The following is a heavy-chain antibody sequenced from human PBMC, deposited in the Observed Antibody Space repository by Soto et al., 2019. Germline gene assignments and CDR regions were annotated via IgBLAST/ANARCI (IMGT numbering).Heavy chain of an antibody. D-gene: IGHD3-10*01. J-gene: IGHJ6*02. V-gene: IGHV4-34*01. CDR1: GGSFSGYY. CDR3: ARDRLYYYGSGSYPTGPYYYYGMDV. Sequence: PSETLSLTCAVYGGSFSGYYWTWIRQPPGTGLEWIGEINHSGSTNYNPSLKSRVTISVDTSKNQFSLKLSSVTAADTAVYYCARDRLYYYGSGSYPTGPYYYYGMDVWGQGTTVTVSS. CDR2: INHSGST.